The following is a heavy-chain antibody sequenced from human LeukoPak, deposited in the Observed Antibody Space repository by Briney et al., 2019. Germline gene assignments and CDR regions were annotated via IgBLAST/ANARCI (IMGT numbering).Heavy chain of an antibody. J-gene: IGHJ5*02. D-gene: IGHD3-22*01. Sequence: GGSLRLSCTASGFTFGGYAMSWFRQAPGKGLEWVGFIRSKAYGGTTEYAASVKGRFTISRDDSKSIAYLQMNSLKTEDTAVYYCTRDRNYYDSSGYYYWFDPWGQGTLVTVSS. CDR1: GFTFGGYA. CDR2: IRSKAYGGTT. V-gene: IGHV3-49*03. CDR3: TRDRNYYDSSGYYYWFDP.